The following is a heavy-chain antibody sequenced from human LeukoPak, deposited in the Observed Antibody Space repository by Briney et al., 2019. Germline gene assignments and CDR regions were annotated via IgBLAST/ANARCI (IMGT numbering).Heavy chain of an antibody. Sequence: PSETLSLTCTVSGGSISSYYWSWIRQPPGKGLEWIGYIYYSGSTNYNPSLKSRVTISEDTSKNQFSLKLSSVIAADTAVYYCAAPTTAGYWYFDLWGRGTLVTVSS. CDR3: AAPTTAGYWYFDL. CDR2: IYYSGST. V-gene: IGHV4-59*01. D-gene: IGHD4-17*01. J-gene: IGHJ2*01. CDR1: GGSISSYY.